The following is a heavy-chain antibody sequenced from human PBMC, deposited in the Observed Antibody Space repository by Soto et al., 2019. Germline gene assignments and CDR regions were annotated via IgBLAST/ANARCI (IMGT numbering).Heavy chain of an antibody. V-gene: IGHV1-69*08. CDR2: IIPILGIA. CDR1: GGTFSSYT. Sequence: QVQLVQSGAEVKKPGSSVKVSCKASGGTFSSYTISWVRQAPGQGLEWMGRIIPILGIANYAQKFQGRVTITADKSTRTAYMELSSLRSEDTAVYYCARDSSSSWYVWWFDPWGQGTLVTVSS. D-gene: IGHD6-13*01. CDR3: ARDSSSSWYVWWFDP. J-gene: IGHJ5*02.